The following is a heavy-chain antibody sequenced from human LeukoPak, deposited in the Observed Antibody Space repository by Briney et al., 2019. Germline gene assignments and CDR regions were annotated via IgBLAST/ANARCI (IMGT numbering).Heavy chain of an antibody. D-gene: IGHD6-13*01. J-gene: IGHJ4*02. CDR2: IYYSGST. CDR3: ARGDSSSWTTSFDY. Sequence: SGTLSLTCTVSGGSISSYYWSWIRQPPGKGLEWIGYIYYSGSTNYNPSLKSRVTISVDTSKNQFSLKLSSVTAADTAVYYCARGDSSSWTTSFDYWGQGTLVTVSS. CDR1: GGSISSYY. V-gene: IGHV4-59*01.